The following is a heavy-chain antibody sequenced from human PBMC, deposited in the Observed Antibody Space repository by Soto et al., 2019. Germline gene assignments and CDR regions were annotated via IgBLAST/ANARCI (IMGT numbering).Heavy chain of an antibody. J-gene: IGHJ6*02. CDR1: GGSFSGYY. Sequence: SETLSLTCAVYGGSFSGYYWSWIRQPPGKGLEWIGEINHSGSTNYNPSLKSRVTISVDTSKNQFSLKLSSVTAADTAVYYCARQEGATTGYYYYGMDVWGQGTTVT. CDR2: INHSGST. D-gene: IGHD1-26*01. CDR3: ARQEGATTGYYYYGMDV. V-gene: IGHV4-34*01.